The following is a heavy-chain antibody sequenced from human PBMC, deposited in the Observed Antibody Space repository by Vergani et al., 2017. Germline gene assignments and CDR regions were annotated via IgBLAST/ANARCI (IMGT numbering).Heavy chain of an antibody. J-gene: IGHJ4*02. V-gene: IGHV4-59*12. CDR1: GGSISSYY. CDR2: IYYSGST. Sequence: QVQLQESGPGLVKPSETLSLTCTVSGGSISSYYWSWIRQPPGKGLEWIGYIYYSGSTNYNPSLKSRVTISVDTSKNQFSLKLSSVTAEDTAVYYCAREGYDSSGYYQWIDYWGQGTLVTVSS. D-gene: IGHD3-22*01. CDR3: AREGYDSSGYYQWIDY.